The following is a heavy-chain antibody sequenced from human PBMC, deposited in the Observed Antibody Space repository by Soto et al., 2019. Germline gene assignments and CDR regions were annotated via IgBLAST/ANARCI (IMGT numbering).Heavy chain of an antibody. J-gene: IGHJ5*02. D-gene: IGHD2-21*01. CDR1: GYTFTSYG. Sequence: ASVKVSCKASGYTFTSYGISWVRQAPGQGLEWMGWIIAYNGNTNYAQKLQGRVTMTTDTSTSTAYMELRSLSSGDTAVYYCARRGVNRNVVAPWGQGTLVTVSS. CDR3: ARRGVNRNVVAP. V-gene: IGHV1-18*01. CDR2: IIAYNGNT.